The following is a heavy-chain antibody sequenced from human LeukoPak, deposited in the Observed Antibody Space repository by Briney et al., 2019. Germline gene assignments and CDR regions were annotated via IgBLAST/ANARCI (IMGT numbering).Heavy chain of an antibody. V-gene: IGHV3-7*03. D-gene: IGHD6-19*01. CDR1: GSTFSSYW. CDR2: IKQDGSEK. Sequence: SGGSLRLSCVASGSTFSSYWMTWVRQAPGKGLEWVANIKQDGSEKYYVDSVKGRFTISRDNAKNSLHLQMNSLRAEDTAVYYCARENDSGWSGPFDYWGQGALVTVSS. CDR3: ARENDSGWSGPFDY. J-gene: IGHJ4*02.